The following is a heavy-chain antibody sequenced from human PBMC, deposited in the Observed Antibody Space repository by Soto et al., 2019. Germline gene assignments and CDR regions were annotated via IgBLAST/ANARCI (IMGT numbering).Heavy chain of an antibody. J-gene: IGHJ6*02. V-gene: IGHV4-31*03. CDR1: XXSIXXGPNY. D-gene: IGHD1-1*01. Sequence: LTCTVXXXSIXXGPNYCSWIRXXPGKGLEWIGYXYYTGTTYYSPSLKSRVIMSLDTSKNQXXXXXXSVTAADTAVYYCARDMKFENDGGYTYYGMDVWGPGTTVTVSS. CDR2: XYYTGTT. CDR3: ARDMKFENDGGYTYYGMDV.